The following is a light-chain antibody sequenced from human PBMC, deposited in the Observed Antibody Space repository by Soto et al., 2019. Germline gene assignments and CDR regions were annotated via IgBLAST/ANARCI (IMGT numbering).Light chain of an antibody. V-gene: IGKV3-20*01. J-gene: IGKJ4*01. Sequence: EIALTQSPGTLSLSPGERATLSCRASQSVSSSYLAWYQQKPGQAPRLLIYGASSRATGIPDRFSGSGSVTDLTLTISRLEPDDFAVYFGQQYGRLPLTFGGGTKVEIK. CDR1: QSVSSSY. CDR3: QQYGRLPLT. CDR2: GAS.